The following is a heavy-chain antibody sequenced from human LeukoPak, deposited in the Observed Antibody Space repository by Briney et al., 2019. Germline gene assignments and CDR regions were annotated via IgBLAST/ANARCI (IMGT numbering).Heavy chain of an antibody. CDR3: ARGRRTWLDY. Sequence: GGSLRLSCAASGFTFSSYSMNWVRQAPGKGLEWVSYISSSSGTIYYADSVKGRFTISRDNAKNSLYLQMNSLRAEDTAVYYCARGRRTWLDYWGQGTLVTVSS. D-gene: IGHD1-7*01. CDR1: GFTFSSYS. CDR2: ISSSSGTI. V-gene: IGHV3-48*01. J-gene: IGHJ4*02.